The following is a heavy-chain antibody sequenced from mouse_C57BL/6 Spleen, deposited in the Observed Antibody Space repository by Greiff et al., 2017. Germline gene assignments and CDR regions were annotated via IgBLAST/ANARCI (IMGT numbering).Heavy chain of an antibody. CDR3: ANLGFDY. D-gene: IGHD4-1*01. Sequence: LQESGPELVKPGASVKISCKASGYAFSSSWMNWVKQRPGKGLEWIGRIYPGDGDTNYNGKFKGKATLTADKSSSTAYMQLSSLTSEDSAVYFCANLGFDYWGQGTTLTVSS. CDR1: GYAFSSSW. V-gene: IGHV1-82*01. CDR2: IYPGDGDT. J-gene: IGHJ2*01.